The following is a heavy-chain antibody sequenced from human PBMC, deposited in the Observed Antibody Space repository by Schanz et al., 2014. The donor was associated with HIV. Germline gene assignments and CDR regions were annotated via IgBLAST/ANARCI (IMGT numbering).Heavy chain of an antibody. J-gene: IGHJ3*02. CDR3: ARFANWAFDI. CDR1: GFTFSSYV. V-gene: IGHV3-33*01. Sequence: QVQLVESGGGVVQPGRSLRLSCAASGFTFSSYVMHWVRQAPGKGLEWVTVIWYDGSSKYYADSVKGRFTISRDNSKNTVYLQMNSLRVEDTAVYYCARFANWAFDIWGQGTTVTVSS. CDR2: IWYDGSSK. D-gene: IGHD1-1*01.